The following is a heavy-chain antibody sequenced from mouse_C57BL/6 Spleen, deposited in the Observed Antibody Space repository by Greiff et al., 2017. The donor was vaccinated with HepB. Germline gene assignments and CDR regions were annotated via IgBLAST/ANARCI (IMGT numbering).Heavy chain of an antibody. J-gene: IGHJ3*01. Sequence: EVKLMESGGGLVKPGGSLKLSCAASGFTFSSYAMSWVRQTPEKRLEWVATISDGGSYTYYPDNVKGRFTISRDNAKNNLYLQMSHLKSEDTAMYYCARDRSTVVATRAWFAYWGQGTLVTVSA. CDR3: ARDRSTVVATRAWFAY. V-gene: IGHV5-4*01. D-gene: IGHD1-1*01. CDR2: ISDGGSYT. CDR1: GFTFSSYA.